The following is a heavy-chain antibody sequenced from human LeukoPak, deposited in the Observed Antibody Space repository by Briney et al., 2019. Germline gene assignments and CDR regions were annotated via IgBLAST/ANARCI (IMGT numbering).Heavy chain of an antibody. J-gene: IGHJ5*02. Sequence: PSETLSLTCTVSGGSISSGGYYWSWIRQHPGKGLEWIGSIYYSGSTYYNPSLKSRVTISVDTSKNQFSLKLSSVTAADTAVYYCARNNMVRGVIPPNWFDPWGQGTLVTVSS. CDR1: GGSISSGGYY. CDR2: IYYSGST. CDR3: ARNNMVRGVIPPNWFDP. D-gene: IGHD3-10*01. V-gene: IGHV4-39*01.